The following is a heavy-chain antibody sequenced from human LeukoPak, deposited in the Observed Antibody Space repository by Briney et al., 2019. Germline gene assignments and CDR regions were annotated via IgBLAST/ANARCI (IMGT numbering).Heavy chain of an antibody. CDR3: ARRVDTAMGYFDY. D-gene: IGHD5-18*01. CDR1: GGTFSSYA. CDR2: IIPILGIA. Sequence: ASVKVSCKASGGTFSSYAISWVPQAPGQGLEWMGRIIPILGIANYAQKFQGRVTITADKSTSTAYMELSSLRSEDTAVYYCARRVDTAMGYFDYWGQGTLVTVSS. J-gene: IGHJ4*02. V-gene: IGHV1-69*04.